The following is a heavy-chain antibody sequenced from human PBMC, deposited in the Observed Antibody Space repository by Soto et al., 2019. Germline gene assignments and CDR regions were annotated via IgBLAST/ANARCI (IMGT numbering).Heavy chain of an antibody. V-gene: IGHV4-59*01. CDR3: AGSRPKSSSSVVTVDY. CDR1: GGSMLNYY. D-gene: IGHD6-6*01. Sequence: QVQLQESGPGLVKPSETLSLTCTVSGGSMLNYYWSWIRQPPGKGLVWIGYTFNTGSTNYKPSLTSRVAISVETSKNQFSLDLTSVTAAETAVYHCAGSRPKSSSSVVTVDYWGVGALFTVS. CDR2: TFNTGST. J-gene: IGHJ4*01.